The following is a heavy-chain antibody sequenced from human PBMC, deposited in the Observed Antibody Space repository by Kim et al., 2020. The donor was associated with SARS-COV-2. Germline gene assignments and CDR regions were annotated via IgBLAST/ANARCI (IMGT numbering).Heavy chain of an antibody. D-gene: IGHD3-16*01. Sequence: LSLTCAASGFTLRDYWMHWVRQGPGKGLVWVSRIDHDGRDTTYADSVKGRFTVSRDNARNTLYLQINSLIAEDTAVYYCARSALGGFFDLWGRGTLVAVSS. V-gene: IGHV3-74*01. J-gene: IGHJ2*01. CDR3: ARSALGGFFDL. CDR2: IDHDGRDT. CDR1: GFTLRDYW.